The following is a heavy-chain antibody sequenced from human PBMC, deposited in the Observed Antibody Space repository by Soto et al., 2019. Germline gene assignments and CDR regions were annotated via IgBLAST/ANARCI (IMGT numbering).Heavy chain of an antibody. CDR2: ISAYNGNT. CDR1: GYTFTSYG. Sequence: ASVKVSCKASGYTFTSYGISWVRQAPGQGLEWMGWISAYNGNTNSNPSLKSRVTISVDTSKNQFSLKLSSVTAADTAVYYCARVRRTVFGVVMNRNAFDIWGQGTMVTVSS. CDR3: ARVRRTVFGVVMNRNAFDI. D-gene: IGHD3-3*01. J-gene: IGHJ3*02. V-gene: IGHV1-18*01.